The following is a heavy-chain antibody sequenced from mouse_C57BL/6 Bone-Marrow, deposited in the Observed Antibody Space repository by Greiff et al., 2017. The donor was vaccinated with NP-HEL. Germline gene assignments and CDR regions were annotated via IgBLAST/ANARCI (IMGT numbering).Heavy chain of an antibody. Sequence: VQLQQPGAELVKPGASVKLSCKASGYTFTSYWMHWVKQRPGQGLEWIGMIHPNSGSTNYNEKFKSKATLTVDKSSSTAYMQLSSLTSEDSAVYYCAREVTTALFDYWGQGTTLTVSS. CDR2: IHPNSGST. V-gene: IGHV1-64*01. D-gene: IGHD1-2*01. CDR3: AREVTTALFDY. CDR1: GYTFTSYW. J-gene: IGHJ2*01.